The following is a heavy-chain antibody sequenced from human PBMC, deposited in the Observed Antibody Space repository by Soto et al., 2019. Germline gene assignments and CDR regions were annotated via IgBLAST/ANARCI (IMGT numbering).Heavy chain of an antibody. J-gene: IGHJ6*02. Sequence: ASVKVSCKASGYTFTGYYMHWVRQAPGQGLEWMGWINPNSGGTNYAQKFQGWVTMTRDTSISTAYMELSRLRSDDTAVYYCARSTYYYDSSGSWYGMDVWGQGTTVTVSS. CDR1: GYTFTGYY. D-gene: IGHD3-22*01. CDR2: INPNSGGT. CDR3: ARSTYYYDSSGSWYGMDV. V-gene: IGHV1-2*04.